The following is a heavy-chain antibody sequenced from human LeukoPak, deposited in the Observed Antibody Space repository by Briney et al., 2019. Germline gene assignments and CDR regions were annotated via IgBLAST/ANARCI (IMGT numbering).Heavy chain of an antibody. V-gene: IGHV3-49*04. Sequence: TGGSLRLSCTTSGFTFGDYAVSWVRQAPGKGLEWVGFFGSKAYGGTTDYAASVKGRFTISRDDSKSIAYLQMNSLKTEDTAVYYCTRDKVGYDFWSGYSDYWGQGTLVTVSS. CDR1: GFTFGDYA. D-gene: IGHD3-3*01. CDR2: FGSKAYGGTT. J-gene: IGHJ4*02. CDR3: TRDKVGYDFWSGYSDY.